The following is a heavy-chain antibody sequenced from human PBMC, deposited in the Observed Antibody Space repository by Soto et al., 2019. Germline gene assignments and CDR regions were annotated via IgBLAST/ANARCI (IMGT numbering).Heavy chain of an antibody. CDR2: IRYSGGT. Sequence: PSETLSLTCTVSGGSINSYFWSWIRQPPGKGLEWIGYIRYSGGTNYNPSLKSRGTISLDTSRNQFSLKLSSVTAADTAVYYCARRDYIYAKLDYWGQGTLVTVSS. J-gene: IGHJ4*02. D-gene: IGHD5-18*01. CDR1: GGSINSYF. V-gene: IGHV4-59*08. CDR3: ARRDYIYAKLDY.